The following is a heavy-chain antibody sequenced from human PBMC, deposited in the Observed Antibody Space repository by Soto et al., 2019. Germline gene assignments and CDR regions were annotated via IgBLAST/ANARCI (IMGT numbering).Heavy chain of an antibody. CDR2: ISWNSVSI. CDR3: AKDMENGYNPYYYYGMDV. CDR1: GFNFNDYG. V-gene: IGHV3-9*01. Sequence: GGSLRLSCAASGFNFNDYGMHWVRQAPGEGLEWVSSISWNSVSIGYADSVKGRFTISRDNAKNSLYLQMNTLRAEDTALYYCAKDMENGYNPYYYYGMDVWGQGTTVTVSS. J-gene: IGHJ6*02. D-gene: IGHD3-10*01.